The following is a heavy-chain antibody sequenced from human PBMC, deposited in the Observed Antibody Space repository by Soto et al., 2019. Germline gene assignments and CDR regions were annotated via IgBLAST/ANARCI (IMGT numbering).Heavy chain of an antibody. V-gene: IGHV1-69*13. J-gene: IGHJ4*02. D-gene: IGHD5-12*01. CDR1: GGTFSSYA. Sequence: SVKVSCKTSGGTFSSYAISWVRQAPGQGLEWMGGIIPIFGTANYAQKFQGRVTITADESTSTAYMELSSLRSEDTAVYYCARDHPPRSSGYDYSDYWGQGTLVTVS. CDR3: ARDHPPRSSGYDYSDY. CDR2: IIPIFGTA.